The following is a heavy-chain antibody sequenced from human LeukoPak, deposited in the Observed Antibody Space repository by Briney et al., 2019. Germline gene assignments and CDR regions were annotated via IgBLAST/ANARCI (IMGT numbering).Heavy chain of an antibody. CDR3: ARDPDYYDSSGYLDY. CDR1: GFTFSSYG. Sequence: GGSLRLSCAASGFTFSSYGMHWVRQAPGKGLKWVAVIWYDGSNKYYADSVKGRFTISRDNSKNTLYLQMNSLRAEDTAVYYCARDPDYYDSSGYLDYWGQGTLVIVSS. V-gene: IGHV3-33*01. J-gene: IGHJ4*02. D-gene: IGHD3-22*01. CDR2: IWYDGSNK.